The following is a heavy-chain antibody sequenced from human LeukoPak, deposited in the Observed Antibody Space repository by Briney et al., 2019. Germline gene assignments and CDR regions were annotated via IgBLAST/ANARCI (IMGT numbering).Heavy chain of an antibody. Sequence: GGSLRLSCAASGFTFSSYSMNWVRQAPGKGLEWVSYISSSGSTIYYADSVKGRFTISRDNAKNSLYLQMNSLRAEDTAVYYCARDHKALSITYWGQGTLVTVSS. J-gene: IGHJ4*02. CDR3: ARDHKALSITY. CDR2: ISSSGSTI. D-gene: IGHD5-24*01. CDR1: GFTFSSYS. V-gene: IGHV3-48*04.